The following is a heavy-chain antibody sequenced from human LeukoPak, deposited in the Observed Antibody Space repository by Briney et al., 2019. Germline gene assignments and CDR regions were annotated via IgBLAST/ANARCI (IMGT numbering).Heavy chain of an antibody. CDR3: ARLLGPLDYVWGSSRSK. CDR2: ISKSGTT. V-gene: IGHV4-61*02. Sequence: TLSLTCTVSGVSISYATYQWTWIRQSAGKGLEWIGLISKSGTTNYNPSHKSRVTISIDTTKNQFSLKLTSVTAADTAVYYCARLLGPLDYVWGSSRSKWGQGTLVTVSS. D-gene: IGHD3-16*02. CDR1: GVSISYATYQ. J-gene: IGHJ4*02.